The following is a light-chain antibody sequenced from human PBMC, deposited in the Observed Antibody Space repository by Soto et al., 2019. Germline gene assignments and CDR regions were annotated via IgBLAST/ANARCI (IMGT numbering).Light chain of an antibody. CDR3: QQYANSPRT. CDR2: EAS. V-gene: IGKV3-20*01. Sequence: EIVLTQSPGTLSLSPVERASVSCRASQSVTGSYLAWYQQKPGQAPRLLIYEASSRATGIPDRFSGSGSGTDFTLTISRLEPEDFAVYYCQQYANSPRTFGQGTNVDIK. J-gene: IGKJ1*01. CDR1: QSVTGSY.